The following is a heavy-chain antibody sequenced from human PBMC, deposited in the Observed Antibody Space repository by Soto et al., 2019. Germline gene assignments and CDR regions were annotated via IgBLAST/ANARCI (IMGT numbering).Heavy chain of an antibody. D-gene: IGHD3-22*01. CDR3: ARSIVVVIRTFNWYFDL. CDR1: GFSVSSNY. Sequence: EVQLVETGGGLIQPGGPLRLSCAASGFSVSSNYMSWVRQAPGKGLEWVSVIYSTGSKYYADSVKGRFISSRDNSKNTLYLEMNSLRAEDTAVYYCARSIVVVIRTFNWYFDLWGRGTLVTVSS. CDR2: IYSTGSK. V-gene: IGHV3-53*02. J-gene: IGHJ2*01.